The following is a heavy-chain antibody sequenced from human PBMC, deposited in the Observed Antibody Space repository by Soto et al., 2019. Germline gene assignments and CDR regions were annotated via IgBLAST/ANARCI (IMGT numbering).Heavy chain of an antibody. D-gene: IGHD1-7*01. V-gene: IGHV3-66*01. J-gene: IGHJ6*02. CDR2: IHSGGDT. CDR1: GFAASGNT. CDR3: ARSRTGTTYGGMDV. Sequence: EVQLVESGGDLVQPGGSLSLSFEPSGFAASGNTLPWVRQPPGKGLEWASVIHSGGDTHYADSVRGRFTISRDNSKNTLYLQMNSLRAEDTAVYYCARSRTGTTYGGMDVWGQGTTVTVSS.